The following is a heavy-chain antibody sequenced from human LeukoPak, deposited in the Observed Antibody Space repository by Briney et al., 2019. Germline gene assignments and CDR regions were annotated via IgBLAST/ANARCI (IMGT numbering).Heavy chain of an antibody. Sequence: GGSLRLSCAASGFTFSNAWMSWVRQAPGKGLEWVSSISSSSSYIYYADSVKGRFTISRDNAKNSPYLQMDSLRAEDTAVYYCAGGHSVDFWSGYSYYFDYWGQGTLVTVSS. CDR3: AGGHSVDFWSGYSYYFDY. CDR2: ISSSSSYI. CDR1: GFTFSNAW. V-gene: IGHV3-21*01. D-gene: IGHD3-3*01. J-gene: IGHJ4*02.